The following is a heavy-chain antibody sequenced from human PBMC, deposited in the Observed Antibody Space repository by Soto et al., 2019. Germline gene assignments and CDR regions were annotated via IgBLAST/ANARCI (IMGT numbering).Heavy chain of an antibody. D-gene: IGHD3-3*01. CDR1: GGSISDFY. V-gene: IGHV4-59*01. J-gene: IGHJ6*02. CDR3: ARGGGYDFRSSQAPPIDV. CDR2: LYYTGST. Sequence: TSETLSLTCNVSGGSISDFYWSWIRQSPGKRLEWIGYLYYTGSTNYNPALKSRVTISLDTSKNQFSLKVGSVTAADTAVYYCARGGGYDFRSSQAPPIDVWGQGTTVTVSS.